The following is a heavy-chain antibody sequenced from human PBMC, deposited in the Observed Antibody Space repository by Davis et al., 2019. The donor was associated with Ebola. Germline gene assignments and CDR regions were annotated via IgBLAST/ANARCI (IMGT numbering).Heavy chain of an antibody. Sequence: GESLKISCAASCFPFPSYSMNWVRQAPGKGLEWVSSISSSSSYIYYADSVKGRFTISRDNAKNSLYLQMNSLRAEDTAVYYCAGRWGGLFDLWGRGTLVTVSS. CDR2: ISSSSSYI. J-gene: IGHJ2*01. D-gene: IGHD3-10*01. V-gene: IGHV3-21*01. CDR3: AGRWGGLFDL. CDR1: CFPFPSYS.